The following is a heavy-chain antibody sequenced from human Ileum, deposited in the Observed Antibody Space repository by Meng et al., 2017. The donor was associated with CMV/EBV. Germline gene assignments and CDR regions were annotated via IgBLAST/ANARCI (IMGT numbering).Heavy chain of an antibody. CDR1: GFSFSDFH. D-gene: IGHD3-22*01. Sequence: VSLVESGGALVKPGGSLRLSCGASGFSFSDFHMNWIRQAPGKGPEWVSFISRDNTYTNYADSVKGRFTISRDNAKNLLFLQMNSLRVEDTALYYCARGHYDSFWGRGTLVTVSS. V-gene: IGHV3-11*06. CDR2: ISRDNTYT. J-gene: IGHJ4*02. CDR3: ARGHYDSF.